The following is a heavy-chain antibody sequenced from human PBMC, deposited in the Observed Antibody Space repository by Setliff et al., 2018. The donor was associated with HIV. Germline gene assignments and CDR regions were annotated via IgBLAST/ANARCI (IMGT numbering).Heavy chain of an antibody. V-gene: IGHV1-18*01. CDR3: AREKTWLRFLDY. CDR1: GYTFNNHG. J-gene: IGHJ4*02. Sequence: ASVKVSCKASGYTFNNHGISWVRQAPGQGLEWMGWINTHSGYTNYAQNVQGRVTVTMDTSTSTAYMELRSLKSDDTAVYYCAREKTWLRFLDYWGQGTLVTVSS. CDR2: INTHSGYT. D-gene: IGHD5-12*01.